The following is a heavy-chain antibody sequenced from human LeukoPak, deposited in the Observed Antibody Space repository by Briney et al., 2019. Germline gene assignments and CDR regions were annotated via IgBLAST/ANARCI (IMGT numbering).Heavy chain of an antibody. CDR2: IYYSGST. CDR1: GGSISSSYSY. Sequence: SETLSLTCTVSGGSISSSYSYWGWIRQPPGKGLEWIGYIYYSGSTNYNPSLKSRVTISVDTSKNQFSLKLSSVTAADTAVYYCARGGRIAVAAGGNDYWGQGTLVTVSS. J-gene: IGHJ4*02. D-gene: IGHD6-19*01. V-gene: IGHV4-61*05. CDR3: ARGGRIAVAAGGNDY.